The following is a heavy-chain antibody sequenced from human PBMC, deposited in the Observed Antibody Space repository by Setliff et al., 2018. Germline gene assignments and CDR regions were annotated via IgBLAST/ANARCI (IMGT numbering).Heavy chain of an antibody. V-gene: IGHV3-11*01. D-gene: IGHD1-26*01. CDR2: ITSSGSTI. CDR3: AREGALGTDS. J-gene: IGHJ5*01. Sequence: GGSLRLSCVGSGFRFSDYYMSWIRQAPGKGLEWVSYITSSGSTIYSADSVRGRFTISRDNAKNSLFLQMNSLRAEDTAVYYCAREGALGTDSWGQGTLVTVSS. CDR1: GFRFSDYY.